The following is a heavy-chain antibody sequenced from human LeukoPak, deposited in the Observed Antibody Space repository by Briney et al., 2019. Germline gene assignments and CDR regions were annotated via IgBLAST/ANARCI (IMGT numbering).Heavy chain of an antibody. J-gene: IGHJ4*02. V-gene: IGHV4-59*11. CDR3: ARLYYYDSSGYWFYYFDH. D-gene: IGHD3-22*01. CDR2: IYYSGST. Sequence: SETLSLTCTVSGGSISSHYWSWIRQPPGKGLEWIGYIYYSGSTNYNPSLKCRVTISLDPSKHQVSLRLGSVTAGDTAVYYCARLYYYDSSGYWFYYFDHWGQGTLVTVSS. CDR1: GGSISSHY.